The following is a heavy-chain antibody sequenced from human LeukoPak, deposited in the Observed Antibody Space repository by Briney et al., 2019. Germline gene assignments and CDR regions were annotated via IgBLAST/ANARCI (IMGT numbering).Heavy chain of an antibody. V-gene: IGHV3-30*02. J-gene: IGHJ4*02. CDR1: GFTFSSYG. D-gene: IGHD6-13*01. CDR3: ARSLQRYSSSWYLDY. CDR2: IRYDGSNK. Sequence: GGSLRLSCAASGFTFSSYGMHWVRQAPGKGLEWVAFIRYDGSNKYYADSVKGRFTISRDNSKNTLYLQMNSLRAEDTAVYYCARSLQRYSSSWYLDYWGQGTLVTVSS.